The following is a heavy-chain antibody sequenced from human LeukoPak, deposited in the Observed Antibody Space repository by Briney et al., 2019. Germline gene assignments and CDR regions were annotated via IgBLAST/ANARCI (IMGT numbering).Heavy chain of an antibody. CDR3: ARGYSSSWTPLDNWFDP. J-gene: IGHJ5*02. Sequence: SETLSLTCTVSGGSISSYYWSWIRQPPGKGLEGVGYIYYSGSTNYNPSLKGRVTISVDTSKNQFSLKLSSVTAADPAVYYCARGYSSSWTPLDNWFDPWGQGTLVTVSS. CDR2: IYYSGST. D-gene: IGHD6-13*01. V-gene: IGHV4-59*01. CDR1: GGSISSYY.